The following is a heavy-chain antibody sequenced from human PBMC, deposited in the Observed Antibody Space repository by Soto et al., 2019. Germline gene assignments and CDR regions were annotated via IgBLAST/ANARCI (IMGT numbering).Heavy chain of an antibody. D-gene: IGHD5-12*01. CDR2: IIPIFGTA. CDR1: GGTFSSYA. CDR3: ARARGYSGYDAGVYYYYGMDV. V-gene: IGHV1-69*13. Sequence: ASVKVSCKASGGTFSSYAIIWVRQAPGQGLEWMGGIIPIFGTANYAQKFQGRVTITADESTSTAYMELSSLRSEDTAVYYCARARGYSGYDAGVYYYYGMDVWGQGTTVTVSS. J-gene: IGHJ6*02.